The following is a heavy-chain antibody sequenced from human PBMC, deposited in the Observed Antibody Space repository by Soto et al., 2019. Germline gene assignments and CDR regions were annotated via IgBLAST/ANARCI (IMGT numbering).Heavy chain of an antibody. CDR1: GFTFDDYA. D-gene: IGHD3-10*01. CDR3: AKDNPKGTMVRGPRLVAGGFDP. Sequence: PGGSLRLSCAASGFTFDDYAMHWVRQAPGKGLEWVSGISWNSGSIGYADSVKGRFTISRDNAKNSLYLQMNSLRAEDTALYYCAKDNPKGTMVRGPRLVAGGFDPWGQGTLVTVSS. V-gene: IGHV3-9*01. J-gene: IGHJ5*02. CDR2: ISWNSGSI.